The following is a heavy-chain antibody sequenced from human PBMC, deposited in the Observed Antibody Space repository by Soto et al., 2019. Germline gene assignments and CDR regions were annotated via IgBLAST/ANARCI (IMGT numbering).Heavy chain of an antibody. CDR1: GYTFTSYG. J-gene: IGHJ6*02. V-gene: IGHV1-18*01. Sequence: GASVKVSCKASGYTFTSYGISWVRQAPGQGLEWTGWISAYNGNTNYAQKLQGRVTMTTDTSTSTAYMELRSLRSDDTAVYYCARVEQWLDYYYYGMDVWGQGTTVTVSS. CDR2: ISAYNGNT. D-gene: IGHD6-19*01. CDR3: ARVEQWLDYYYYGMDV.